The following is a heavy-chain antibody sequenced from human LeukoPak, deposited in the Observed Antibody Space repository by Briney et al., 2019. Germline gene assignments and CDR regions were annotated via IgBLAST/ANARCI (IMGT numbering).Heavy chain of an antibody. J-gene: IGHJ3*02. V-gene: IGHV3-30*18. CDR3: AKDYYDSSGYSMGAFDI. D-gene: IGHD3-22*01. Sequence: GGSLRLSCAASGFTFSSYGMHWVRQAPGKGLEWVAVISYDGSNKYYADSVKGRFTISRDNSKNTLYLQMNSPRAEDTAVYYCAKDYYDSSGYSMGAFDIWGQGTMVTVSS. CDR2: ISYDGSNK. CDR1: GFTFSSYG.